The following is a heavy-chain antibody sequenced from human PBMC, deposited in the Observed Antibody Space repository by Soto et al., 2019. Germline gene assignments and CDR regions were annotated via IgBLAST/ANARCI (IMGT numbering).Heavy chain of an antibody. V-gene: IGHV3-21*01. Sequence: EVQLVESGGGLVKPGGSLRLSCAASGFTFSSYSMNWVRQAPGKGLEWVSSISSSSSYIYYADSVKGRFTISRDNAKNSLYLQMNSLRAEDTAVYYCARDDPSYYDFWSGHQTYYYGMDVWGQGTTVTVSS. D-gene: IGHD3-3*01. CDR1: GFTFSSYS. CDR3: ARDDPSYYDFWSGHQTYYYGMDV. J-gene: IGHJ6*02. CDR2: ISSSSSYI.